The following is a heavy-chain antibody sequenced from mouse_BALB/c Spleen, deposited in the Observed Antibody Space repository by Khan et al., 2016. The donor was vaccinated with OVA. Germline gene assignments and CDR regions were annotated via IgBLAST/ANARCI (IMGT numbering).Heavy chain of an antibody. CDR3: ARGGYGGFAY. CDR2: MFPGDGST. CDR1: GYTFTSYD. D-gene: IGHD2-14*01. Sequence: QVQLQQSGAELVKPGASVKLSCKASGYTFTSYDINWVRQRPEQGLEWIGWMFPGDGSTKYNENFKGKAKLTTDKSSSTAYMQLSRLTSEDSGAYFCARGGYGGFAYWGQGTLVTVSA. V-gene: IGHV1S56*01. J-gene: IGHJ3*01.